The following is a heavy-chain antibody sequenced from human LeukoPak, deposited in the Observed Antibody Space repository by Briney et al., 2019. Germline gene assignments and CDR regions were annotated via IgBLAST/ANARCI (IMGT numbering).Heavy chain of an antibody. V-gene: IGHV1-8*01. CDR1: GYTFTSYD. CDR3: ARPTTMVRGAPLGY. CDR2: MNPNSGNT. D-gene: IGHD3-10*01. Sequence: ASVKVSCMASGYTFTSYDINWVRLATGQGLEWMGWMNPNSGNTGYAQKFQGRVTMTRNTSISTAYMELSSLRSEDTAVYYCARPTTMVRGAPLGYWGQGTLVTVSS. J-gene: IGHJ4*02.